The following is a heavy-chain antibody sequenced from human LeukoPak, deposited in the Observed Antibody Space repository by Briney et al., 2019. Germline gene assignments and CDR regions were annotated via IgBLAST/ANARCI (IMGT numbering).Heavy chain of an antibody. V-gene: IGHV3-15*01. J-gene: IGHJ3*02. D-gene: IGHD3-3*01. CDR2: IQSKTDGGTT. Sequence: PGGSLRLSCAASGFTFSNAWMSWVRQAPGKGLEWVGRIQSKTDGGTTDYAAPVKGRFTISRDDSKNTLYLQMNSLKTEDTAVYYCTSNLYYDFWSGYLDAFDIWGQGTMVTVSS. CDR3: TSNLYYDFWSGYLDAFDI. CDR1: GFTFSNAW.